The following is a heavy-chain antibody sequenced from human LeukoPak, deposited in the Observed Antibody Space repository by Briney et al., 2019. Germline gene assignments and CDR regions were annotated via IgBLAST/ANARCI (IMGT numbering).Heavy chain of an antibody. CDR2: ISAYNGNT. CDR3: ARDKYSSSWLYNWFDP. J-gene: IGHJ5*02. V-gene: IGHV1-18*01. D-gene: IGHD6-13*01. CDR1: GYTFTSYG. Sequence: GASVKVSCKASGYTFTSYGISWVRQAPGQGLEWMGWISAYNGNTNYAQKLQGRVTMTTDTSTSTAYMELRSLRSDDTAVYYCARDKYSSSWLYNWFDPWGQGTPVTVSS.